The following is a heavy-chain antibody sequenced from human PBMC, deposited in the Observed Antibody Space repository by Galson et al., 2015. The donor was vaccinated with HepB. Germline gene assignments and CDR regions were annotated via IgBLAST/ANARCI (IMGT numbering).Heavy chain of an antibody. V-gene: IGHV1-69*10. CDR1: GGTFKSYT. CDR3: AIAGDCSAGSCHEGS. J-gene: IGHJ5*02. Sequence: SVKVSCKASGGTFKSYTFGWVRQAPGQGLEWMGGIIPIFNIGTYAQTFQGRLTITADKSTTTVYMELSSLTSEDTAMYYRAIAGDCSAGSCHEGSWGQGTLITVSS. CDR2: IIPIFNIG. D-gene: IGHD2-15*01.